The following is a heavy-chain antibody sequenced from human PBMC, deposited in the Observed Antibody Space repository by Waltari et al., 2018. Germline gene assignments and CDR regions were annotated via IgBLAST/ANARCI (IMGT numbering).Heavy chain of an antibody. CDR2: IHVDGVT. D-gene: IGHD3-10*01. Sequence: EVQLVESGGGLIQPGGSLRLSCAASGFNLRNNYMSWVRQAPGRGLELLSVIHVDGVTHYADSVKGRFTISKDNSKNTLYLQMNNLRAEDTAVYYCAKDPGYNSGTYYGDYWGQGTLVTVSS. CDR3: AKDPGYNSGTYYGDY. V-gene: IGHV3-53*01. CDR1: GFNLRNNY. J-gene: IGHJ4*02.